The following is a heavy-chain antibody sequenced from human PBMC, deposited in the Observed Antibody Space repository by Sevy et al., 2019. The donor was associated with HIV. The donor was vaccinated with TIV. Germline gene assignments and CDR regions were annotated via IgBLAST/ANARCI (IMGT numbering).Heavy chain of an antibody. Sequence: GGSLRLSCAASGFTFRNYVMNWVRQPPGKGLEWVSVISDGGGTTYYADSVKGRFTISRGDSKSTLYLQKNSLRVEDTAVYFCAKRVAGALAALDIWGQGTMVTVSS. D-gene: IGHD3-10*01. CDR3: AKRVAGALAALDI. V-gene: IGHV3-23*01. CDR2: ISDGGGTT. J-gene: IGHJ3*02. CDR1: GFTFRNYV.